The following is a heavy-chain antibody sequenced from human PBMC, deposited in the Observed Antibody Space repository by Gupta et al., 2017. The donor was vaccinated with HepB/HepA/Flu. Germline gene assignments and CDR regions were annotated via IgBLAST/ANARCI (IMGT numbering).Heavy chain of an antibody. Sequence: EVQLVESGGGLVKPGGSLRLSCAASGFSFSNAYMNWVRQTPGKGLEWVGHVNRIIDGGTADYSAPAKDRFTISRDDPYNMLYLQMNSLETEDTAVYYCYFFVPSGQTHMDVWGKGITVTVS. J-gene: IGHJ6*03. CDR1: GFSFSNAY. CDR3: YFFVPSGQTHMDV. CDR2: VNRIIDGGTA. V-gene: IGHV3-15*07. D-gene: IGHD2-2*01.